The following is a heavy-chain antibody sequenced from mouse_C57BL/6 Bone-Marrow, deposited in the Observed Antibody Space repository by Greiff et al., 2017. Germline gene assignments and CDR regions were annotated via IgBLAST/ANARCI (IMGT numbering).Heavy chain of an antibody. CDR2: ISDGGSYT. J-gene: IGHJ3*01. V-gene: IGHV5-4*03. Sequence: EVKLVESGGGLVKPGGSLKLSCAASGFTFSSYAMSWVRQTPEKRLEWVATISDGGSYTYYPDNVKGRFTISRDNAKHNLYLQMSHLKSEDTAMYCCASCLAYWGQGTLVTVSA. CDR1: GFTFSSYA. CDR3: ASCLAY.